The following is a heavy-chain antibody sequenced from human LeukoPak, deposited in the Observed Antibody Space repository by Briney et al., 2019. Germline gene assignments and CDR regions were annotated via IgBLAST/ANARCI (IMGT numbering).Heavy chain of an antibody. CDR1: GYTFTGYY. Sequence: ASVKVSCKASGYTFTGYYMRWVRQAPGQGLEWMGWINPNSGGTNYAQKFQGRVTMTRDTSISTAYMELSRLRSDDTAVYYCARAFCSGGSCYQSAADYWGQGTLVTVSS. V-gene: IGHV1-2*02. J-gene: IGHJ4*02. D-gene: IGHD2-15*01. CDR2: INPNSGGT. CDR3: ARAFCSGGSCYQSAADY.